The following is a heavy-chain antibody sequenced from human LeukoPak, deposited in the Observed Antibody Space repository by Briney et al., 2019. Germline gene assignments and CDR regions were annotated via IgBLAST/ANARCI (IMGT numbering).Heavy chain of an antibody. V-gene: IGHV4-39*01. D-gene: IGHD1-26*01. J-gene: IGHJ4*02. Sequence: SETLSLTCTVSGGSISSSSYYWGWIRQPPGKGLEWIGSIYYSGSTYYNPSLKSRVTISVGTSKSQFSLNLSSVTAADTAVYYCARGLVVGATLDYWGQGILVTVSS. CDR2: IYYSGST. CDR3: ARGLVVGATLDY. CDR1: GGSISSSSYY.